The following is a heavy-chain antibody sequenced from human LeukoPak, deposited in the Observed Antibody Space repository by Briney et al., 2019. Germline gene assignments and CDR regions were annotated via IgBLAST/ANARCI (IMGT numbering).Heavy chain of an antibody. CDR2: ISAYNGNT. J-gene: IGHJ6*02. Sequence: ASVKVSCKASGYTFTSYGISWVRQAPGQGLEWMGWISAYNGNTNYAQKLQGRVTMTTDTSTSTAYMELRSLRSDDTAVYYCAGGYFDWLSPHYYYYYGMDVWGQGTTVTVSS. CDR1: GYTFTSYG. V-gene: IGHV1-18*01. CDR3: AGGYFDWLSPHYYYYYGMDV. D-gene: IGHD3-9*01.